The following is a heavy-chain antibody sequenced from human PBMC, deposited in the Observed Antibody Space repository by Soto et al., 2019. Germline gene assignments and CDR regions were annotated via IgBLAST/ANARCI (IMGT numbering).Heavy chain of an antibody. CDR2: IHHRGTT. V-gene: IGHV4-4*02. CDR3: ARVRQYCSATSCYLDT. D-gene: IGHD2-2*01. Sequence: SETLSLTCGVSGDSISSSNWWHWVRQSPGKGLEWIGEIHHRGTTNYNPSLKSRVAISVDKSKNQFSLKLNSVTAADTAVYYCARVRQYCSATSCYLDTWGRGTLVTVSS. J-gene: IGHJ5*02. CDR1: GDSISSSNW.